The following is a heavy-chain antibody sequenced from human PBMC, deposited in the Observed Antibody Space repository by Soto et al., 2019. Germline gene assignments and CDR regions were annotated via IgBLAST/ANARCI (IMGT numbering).Heavy chain of an antibody. V-gene: IGHV1-58*01. Sequence: SVKVSCKASGFTFTSSAVQWVRQARGQRLEWIGWIVVGSGNTNYAQKFQERVTITRDMSTSTAYMELSSLRSEDTAVYYCVWGGVVPNQGPLQSYRRYYYYGMDVWGQGTTVTVSS. J-gene: IGHJ6*02. D-gene: IGHD2-2*01. CDR2: IVVGSGNT. CDR3: VWGGVVPNQGPLQSYRRYYYYGMDV. CDR1: GFTFTSSA.